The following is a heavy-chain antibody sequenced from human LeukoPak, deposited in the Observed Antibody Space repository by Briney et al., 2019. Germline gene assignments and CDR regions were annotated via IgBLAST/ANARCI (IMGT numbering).Heavy chain of an antibody. D-gene: IGHD2-21*01. Sequence: AGGSLRLSCAASGFTFTSFGMHWVRQAPGKGLEWVAFIRNDGDVIYYAESVKGRFTISRDNSKNTVYLQLNSLRAEDTAVYYCAKDLMSIKALIPWDYWGQGTLVTVSP. V-gene: IGHV3-30*02. CDR2: IRNDGDVI. J-gene: IGHJ4*02. CDR3: AKDLMSIKALIPWDY. CDR1: GFTFTSFG.